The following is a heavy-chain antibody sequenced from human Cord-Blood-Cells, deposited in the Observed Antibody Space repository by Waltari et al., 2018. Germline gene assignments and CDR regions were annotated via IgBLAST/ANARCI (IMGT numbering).Heavy chain of an antibody. V-gene: IGHV5-51*03. Sequence: EVQLVQSGAEVKKPGESLKISCKGSGYSFTSYWIGWVRQVHGKGLEGRGIIVPGSCETRCSPSFQGQVTIPADNSISTAYLQWSSLKASDTAMYYCARPAQTNPDAFDIWGQGTMVTVSS. CDR2: IVPGSCET. D-gene: IGHD1-7*01. CDR1: GYSFTSYW. J-gene: IGHJ3*02. CDR3: ARPAQTNPDAFDI.